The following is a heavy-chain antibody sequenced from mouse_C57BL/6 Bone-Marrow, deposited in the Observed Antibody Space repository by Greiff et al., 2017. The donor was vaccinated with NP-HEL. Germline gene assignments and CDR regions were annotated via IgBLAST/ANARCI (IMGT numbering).Heavy chain of an antibody. V-gene: IGHV1-5*01. CDR1: GYTFTSYW. CDR3: TRGGLNYGSTYWYFDV. J-gene: IGHJ1*03. Sequence: EVQLQESGTVLARPGASVKMSCKTSGYTFTSYWMHWVKQRPGQGLEWIGAIYPGNSDTSYNQKFKGKAKLTAVTTASTAYMELSSLTNEDSAVYYCTRGGLNYGSTYWYFDVWGTGTTVTVAS. CDR2: IYPGNSDT. D-gene: IGHD1-1*01.